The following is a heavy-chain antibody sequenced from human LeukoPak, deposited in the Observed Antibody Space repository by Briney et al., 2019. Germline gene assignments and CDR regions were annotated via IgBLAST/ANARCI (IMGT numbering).Heavy chain of an antibody. V-gene: IGHV3-23*01. CDR2: ISGSGGST. D-gene: IGHD5-18*01. CDR1: GFTFSSYA. Sequence: GGSLRLSCAASGFTFSSYAMSWVRQAPGKGLEWVSAISGSGGSTYYADSVKGRFTISRDNSKNTLYPQMNSLRAEDTAVYYCAKAQDTAMVRYYYGMDVWGQGTTVTVSS. CDR3: AKAQDTAMVRYYYGMDV. J-gene: IGHJ6*02.